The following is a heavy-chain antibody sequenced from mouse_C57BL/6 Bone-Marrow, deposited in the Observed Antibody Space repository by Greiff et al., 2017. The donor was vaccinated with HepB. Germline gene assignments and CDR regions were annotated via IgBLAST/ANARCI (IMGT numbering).Heavy chain of an antibody. Sequence: EVQWVESGGGLVKPGGSLKLSCAASGFTFSSYTMSWVRQTPEKRLEWVATISGGGGNTYYPDSVKGRFTISRDNAKNTLYLQMSSLRSEDTALYYCARHLYDGAYYFDYWGQGTTLTVSS. D-gene: IGHD2-12*01. CDR3: ARHLYDGAYYFDY. CDR2: ISGGGGNT. CDR1: GFTFSSYT. J-gene: IGHJ2*01. V-gene: IGHV5-9*01.